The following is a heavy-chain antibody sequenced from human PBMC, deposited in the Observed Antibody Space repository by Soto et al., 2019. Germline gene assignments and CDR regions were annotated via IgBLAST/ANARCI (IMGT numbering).Heavy chain of an antibody. J-gene: IGHJ4*02. V-gene: IGHV3-30-3*01. Sequence: QVQLVESGGGVVQPGRSLRLSCAASGFTFSSYAMHWVRQAPGKGLEWVAVISYDGSNKYYADSVKGRFTISRDNSKKTLYLQMNSLRAEDTAVYYCVRVHVGSGYSLDYWGQGTLVTVSS. CDR3: VRVHVGSGYSLDY. D-gene: IGHD3-22*01. CDR1: GFTFSSYA. CDR2: ISYDGSNK.